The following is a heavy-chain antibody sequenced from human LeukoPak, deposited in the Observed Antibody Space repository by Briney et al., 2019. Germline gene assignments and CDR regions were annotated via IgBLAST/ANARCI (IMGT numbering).Heavy chain of an antibody. CDR1: GGSFSGYY. V-gene: IGHV4-34*01. Sequence: SETLSLTCAVYGGSFSGYYWGWIRQPPGKGLEWIWNIYHSGNTYYNPSLKSRVTISVDTSKNQFSLKLSSVTAADTAVYYCARLGSWFDPWGQGTLVTVSS. J-gene: IGHJ5*02. CDR3: ARLGSWFDP. CDR2: IYHSGNT. D-gene: IGHD2-2*03.